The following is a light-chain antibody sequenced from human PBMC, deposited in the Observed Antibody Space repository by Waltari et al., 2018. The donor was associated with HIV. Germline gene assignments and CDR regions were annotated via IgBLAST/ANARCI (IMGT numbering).Light chain of an antibody. CDR2: SNT. Sequence: QYVLTQPPSASGTPGPWVTISCSGCRSNIGSTPVNWCQQLPGTAPKLLIYSNTQRPSGVPDRFSGSKSGTSASLAISGLQSEDEADYYCAAWDDSLNGSWVFGGVTKLTVL. J-gene: IGLJ3*02. CDR1: RSNIGSTP. V-gene: IGLV1-44*01. CDR3: AAWDDSLNGSWV.